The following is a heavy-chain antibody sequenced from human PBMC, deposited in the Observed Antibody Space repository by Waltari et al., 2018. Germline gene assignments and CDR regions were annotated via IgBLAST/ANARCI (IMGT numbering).Heavy chain of an antibody. Sequence: EVQLVESGGGLVKPGGSLRLSCAASGFSFSTYSMNWVRQAPGKGLEWSSSVSADSSYRHYAESVKGRFTVARDNAKNSLSLQINSLRAEDTAVYYCASGGWGFYLGYWGQGALVTVSS. D-gene: IGHD3-16*01. CDR3: ASGGWGFYLGY. CDR1: GFSFSTYS. J-gene: IGHJ4*02. V-gene: IGHV3-21*01. CDR2: VSADSSYR.